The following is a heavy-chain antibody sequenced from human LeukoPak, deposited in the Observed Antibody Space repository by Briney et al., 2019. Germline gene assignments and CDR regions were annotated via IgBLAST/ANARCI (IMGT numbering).Heavy chain of an antibody. CDR3: ARGPYCSSTSCYHWFDP. Sequence: GASVKVSCKASGYTFTSYDINWVRQATGQGLEWMGWMNPNSGNTGYAQKFQGRVTMTRNTSISTACMELSSLKSEDTAVYYCARGPYCSSTSCYHWFDPWGQGTLVTVSS. D-gene: IGHD2-2*01. J-gene: IGHJ5*02. V-gene: IGHV1-8*01. CDR1: GYTFTSYD. CDR2: MNPNSGNT.